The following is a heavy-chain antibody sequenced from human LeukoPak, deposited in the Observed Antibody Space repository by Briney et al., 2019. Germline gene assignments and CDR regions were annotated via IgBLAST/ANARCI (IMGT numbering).Heavy chain of an antibody. J-gene: IGHJ3*02. CDR1: GFTFSGYA. CDR2: ISSSSSYI. D-gene: IGHD3-22*01. CDR3: ARTPHDIVVVIHPPIAFDI. V-gene: IGHV3-21*01. Sequence: GGSLRLSCATSGFTFSGYAMSWVRQAPGKGLEWVSSISSSSSYIYYADSVKGRFTISRDNAKNSLYLQMNSLRAEDTAVYYCARTPHDIVVVIHPPIAFDIWGQGTMVTVSS.